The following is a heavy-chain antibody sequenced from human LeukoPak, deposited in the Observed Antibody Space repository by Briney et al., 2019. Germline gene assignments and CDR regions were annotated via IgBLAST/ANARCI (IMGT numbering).Heavy chain of an antibody. CDR3: ARTPWDFWSNSMDV. CDR1: GFTFSSYS. Sequence: PGGSLRPSCAASGFTFSSYSMNWVRRAPGKGLEWVSYISSSSSTIYYADSVKGRFTISRDNAKNSLYLQMNSLRAEDTAVYYCARTPWDFWSNSMDVWGKGTTVTVSS. J-gene: IGHJ6*04. V-gene: IGHV3-48*01. CDR2: ISSSSSTI. D-gene: IGHD3-3*01.